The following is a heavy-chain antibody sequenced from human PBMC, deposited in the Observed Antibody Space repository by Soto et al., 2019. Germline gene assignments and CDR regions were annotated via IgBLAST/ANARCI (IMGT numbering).Heavy chain of an antibody. CDR1: GGSISSYY. J-gene: IGHJ4*02. Sequence: SETLSLTCTVSGGSISSYYWSWIRQPPGKGLEWIGYIYYSGSTNYNPSLKSRVTISVDTSKNQFSLKLSSVTAADTAVYYCAREGQLGYCSSTSCPSPYYFDYWGQGTLVTVS. D-gene: IGHD2-2*01. CDR2: IYYSGST. CDR3: AREGQLGYCSSTSCPSPYYFDY. V-gene: IGHV4-59*01.